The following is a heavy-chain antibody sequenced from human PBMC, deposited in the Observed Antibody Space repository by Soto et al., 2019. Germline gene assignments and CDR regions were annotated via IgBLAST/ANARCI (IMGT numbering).Heavy chain of an antibody. CDR3: ASSTLGGLGVVVPPTFDY. CDR2: IYYSGST. D-gene: IGHD2-2*01. J-gene: IGHJ4*02. CDR1: GGSISSYY. V-gene: IGHV4-59*01. Sequence: SETLSLTCTVSGGSISSYYWSWIRQPPGKGLEWIGYIYYSGSTNYNPSLKSRVTISVDTSKNQFSLKLSSVTAADTAVYYCASSTLGGLGVVVPPTFDYWGQGTLVTVSS.